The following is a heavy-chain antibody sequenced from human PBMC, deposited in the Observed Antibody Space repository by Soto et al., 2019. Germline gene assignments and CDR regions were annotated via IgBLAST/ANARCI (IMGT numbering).Heavy chain of an antibody. D-gene: IGHD3-16*01. J-gene: IGHJ4*02. CDR2: INPSGIT. Sequence: WTWIRQPAGKGLEWIGRINPSGITNYNPSLKSRVTMSVDTSKNQFSLKLTSVTAADTAVYYCARESVGERPLDYWGQGTLVTVSS. V-gene: IGHV4-4*07. CDR3: ARESVGERPLDY.